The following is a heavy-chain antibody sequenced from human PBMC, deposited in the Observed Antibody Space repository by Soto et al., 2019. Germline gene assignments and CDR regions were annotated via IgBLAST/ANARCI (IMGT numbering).Heavy chain of an antibody. J-gene: IGHJ4*02. CDR3: ASGWLRDPWMY. Sequence: EVQLVESGGGLVKPGGSLRLSCAASGFIFSSYTMNWVRQAPGKGLEWVSSISASSTYIYYADSLKGRFTISRDNAYNSLYLKMNSLRAEEMAVYYCASGWLRDPWMYWGQGTLVTVSS. CDR1: GFIFSSYT. CDR2: ISASSTYI. V-gene: IGHV3-21*01. D-gene: IGHD5-12*01.